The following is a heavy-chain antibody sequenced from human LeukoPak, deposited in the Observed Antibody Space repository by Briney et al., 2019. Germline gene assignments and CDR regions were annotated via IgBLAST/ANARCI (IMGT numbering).Heavy chain of an antibody. J-gene: IGHJ5*02. D-gene: IGHD5/OR15-5a*01. CDR2: IYYTGST. V-gene: IGHV4-59*01. CDR3: ARRMTVSATNWFDP. Sequence: SETLSLTCTVSGASISSSFWTWIRQSPGKGLEWLAYIYYTGSTNLNPSLRSRLTISVDTSKNQFSLRLSSVTAADTAIYYCARRMTVSATNWFDPWGQGTLVTVSS. CDR1: GASISSSF.